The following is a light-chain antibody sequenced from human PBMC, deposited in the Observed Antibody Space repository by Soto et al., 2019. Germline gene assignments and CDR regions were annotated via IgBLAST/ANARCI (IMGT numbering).Light chain of an antibody. CDR1: QSINRL. J-gene: IGKJ4*01. CDR3: QQYNRYSLT. CDR2: DAS. V-gene: IGKV1-5*01. Sequence: DIQMTPSPSTLYASVGDRVTITCRASQSINRLLAWYQQKPGQAPKLLIYDASNLESGVPSRFSGSGSGTEFALTISGLQPDDFGSYYCQQYNRYSLTFGGGTKVDIK.